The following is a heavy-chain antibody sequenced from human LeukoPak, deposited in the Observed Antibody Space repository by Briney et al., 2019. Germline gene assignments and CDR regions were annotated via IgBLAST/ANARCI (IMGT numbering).Heavy chain of an antibody. CDR2: ISYIGST. CDR1: DDSFSSHY. Sequence: SETLSLTCAVSDDSFSSHYWTWIRQPPGKGLEWIGYISYIGSTNYNPSLKSRVTISIDTSRNQFSLRLSSVTAADTAVYYCARDRVRVKKGFNIWGKGKRVRVFS. D-gene: IGHD2-21*01. V-gene: IGHV4-59*11. CDR3: ARDRVRVKKGFNI. J-gene: IGHJ3*02.